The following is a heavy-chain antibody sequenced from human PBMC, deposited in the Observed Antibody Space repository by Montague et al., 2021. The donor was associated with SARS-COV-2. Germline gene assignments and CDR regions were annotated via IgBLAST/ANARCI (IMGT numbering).Heavy chain of an antibody. J-gene: IGHJ3*02. CDR2: IYYTGST. CDR3: ATYYDILTGYYIDAFDI. D-gene: IGHD3-9*01. Sequence: SETLSLTCTVSGGSISGYYWTWIRQPPGKGLEWLGHIYYTGSTKYNPSLKSRVTISVDTPKNQFSLKLRSVTAADTAMYFCATYYDILTGYYIDAFDIWGQGTMVTVSS. CDR1: GGSISGYY. V-gene: IGHV4-59*01.